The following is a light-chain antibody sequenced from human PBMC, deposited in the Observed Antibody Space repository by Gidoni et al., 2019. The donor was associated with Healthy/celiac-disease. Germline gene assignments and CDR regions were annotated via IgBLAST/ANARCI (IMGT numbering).Light chain of an antibody. CDR1: KFGDKY. CDR2: QDS. CDR3: QAWDSSTASVV. V-gene: IGLV3-1*01. Sequence: SYALTQPPSVSVSPGQTASITCPGDKFGDKYSCWYQQKPGQSPLLVIYQDSKRPSGIPERFSGSNSGNTATLTISGTQAMDEADYYCQAWDSSTASVVFGGGTKLTVL. J-gene: IGLJ2*01.